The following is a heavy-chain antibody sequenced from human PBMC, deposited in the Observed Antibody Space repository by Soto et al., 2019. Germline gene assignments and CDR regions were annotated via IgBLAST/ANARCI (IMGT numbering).Heavy chain of an antibody. J-gene: IGHJ4*02. Sequence: PGGSLRLSCAASGFTFSNAWMNWVRQAPGKGLEWLAVISSDVVNYYYAESVKGRFTISRDNSKNTLYLQMNSLRNEDTAVYYCARGGAWTPEGLGYWGQGTLVTVSS. D-gene: IGHD2-15*01. V-gene: IGHV3-30*03. CDR2: ISSDVVNY. CDR1: GFTFSNAW. CDR3: ARGGAWTPEGLGY.